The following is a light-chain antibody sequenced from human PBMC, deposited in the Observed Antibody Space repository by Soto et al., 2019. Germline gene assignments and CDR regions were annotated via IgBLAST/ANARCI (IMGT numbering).Light chain of an antibody. V-gene: IGKV1-5*01. CDR1: QSINNW. CDR3: QHYNSHSEA. J-gene: IGKJ1*01. CDR2: DVS. Sequence: DIQITHSPATLSASVVDRVTITFRASQSINNWLAWYQQKPGKAPNLLIYDVSSLGSGVPSRFSGSGSGTEFTLTISSLQPDDFATYYCQHYNSHSEAFGQGTKVDIK.